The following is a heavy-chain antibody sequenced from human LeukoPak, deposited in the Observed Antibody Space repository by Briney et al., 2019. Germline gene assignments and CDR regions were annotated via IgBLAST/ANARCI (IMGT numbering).Heavy chain of an antibody. D-gene: IGHD6-13*01. CDR1: GGTFSSYA. CDR3: AEAGPDAFDI. V-gene: IGHV1-69*13. Sequence: WASVKVSCKASGGTFSSYAISWVRQAPGQGLEWMGGIIPIFGTANYAQKFQGRVTITADESMSTAYMELSSLRSEDTAVYYCAEAGPDAFDIWGQGTMVTVSS. CDR2: IIPIFGTA. J-gene: IGHJ3*02.